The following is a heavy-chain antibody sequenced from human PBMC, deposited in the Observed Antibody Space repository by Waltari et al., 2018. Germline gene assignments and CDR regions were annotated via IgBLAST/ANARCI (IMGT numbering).Heavy chain of an antibody. Sequence: QVQLQESGPGLVKPSETLSLTCTVSGGSISSYYWSWIRQPPGKGLEWIGYIYYSGSTNYNPSLKSRVTISVDTSKNQFSLKLSSVTAADTAVYYCARDTTTVTTEGYAFDIWGQGTMVTVSS. J-gene: IGHJ3*02. CDR2: IYYSGST. CDR1: GGSISSYY. D-gene: IGHD4-17*01. CDR3: ARDTTTVTTEGYAFDI. V-gene: IGHV4-59*01.